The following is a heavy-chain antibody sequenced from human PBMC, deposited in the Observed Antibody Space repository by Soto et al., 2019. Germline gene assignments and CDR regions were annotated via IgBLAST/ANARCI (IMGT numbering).Heavy chain of an antibody. CDR3: ARTAYYDILTKQYYFDY. CDR1: GGSISSSSYY. D-gene: IGHD3-9*01. V-gene: IGHV4-39*01. Sequence: QLQLQESGPGLVKPSETLSLTCTVSGGSISSSSYYWGWIRQPPGKGLEWIGSIYYSGSTYYNPSLKSRVTLSVDTSKNQFSLKLSSVTAADTAVYYCARTAYYDILTKQYYFDYWGQGTLVTVSS. J-gene: IGHJ4*02. CDR2: IYYSGST.